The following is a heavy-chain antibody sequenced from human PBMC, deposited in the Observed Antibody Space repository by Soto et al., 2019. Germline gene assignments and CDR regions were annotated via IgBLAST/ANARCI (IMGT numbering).Heavy chain of an antibody. CDR1: GYNFTRNW. J-gene: IGHJ4*02. Sequence: EVQLVQSGAEVKKPGESLKISCKGSGYNFTRNWIGWVRQMPGKGLEWMGIIYPGDSDARYRPSFPGQVTISTDKSISTAYLQWSSLKASDTAMYYCARRGLGYGIDYWGQGTLVTVSS. CDR2: IYPGDSDA. V-gene: IGHV5-51*03. CDR3: ARRGLGYGIDY. D-gene: IGHD1-1*01.